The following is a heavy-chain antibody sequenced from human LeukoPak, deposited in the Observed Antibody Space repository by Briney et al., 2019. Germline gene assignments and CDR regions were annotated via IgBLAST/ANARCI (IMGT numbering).Heavy chain of an antibody. Sequence: ASVKVSCKASGNTFTNYYMHWVRQTPGQGLEWMGIINPGGGSTSYAQRFQGRVTMTRDTSTSTVYMELSSLRSEDTAVYYCARPSLSGNNLLYFDYWRQGTLVSVSS. D-gene: IGHD3-10*01. CDR1: GNTFTNYY. J-gene: IGHJ4*02. CDR2: INPGGGST. CDR3: ARPSLSGNNLLYFDY. V-gene: IGHV1-46*01.